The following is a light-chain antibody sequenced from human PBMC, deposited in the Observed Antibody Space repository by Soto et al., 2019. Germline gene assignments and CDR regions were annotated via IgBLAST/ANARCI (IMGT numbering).Light chain of an antibody. J-gene: IGKJ4*01. CDR3: HQYGNSPLT. CDR2: GAS. Sequence: ELVLTQSPGTLPLSPGERATLSCRASQSVRSGYFAWYQQKPGQAPRLLIVGASSRATGIPDRFSGGGSGTDFTLTISRLEPEDFALYYCHQYGNSPLTFGGGTKVDIK. V-gene: IGKV3-20*01. CDR1: QSVRSGY.